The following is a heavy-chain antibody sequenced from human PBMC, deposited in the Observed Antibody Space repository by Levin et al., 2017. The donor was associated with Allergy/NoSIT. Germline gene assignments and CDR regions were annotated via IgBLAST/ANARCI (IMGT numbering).Heavy chain of an antibody. CDR2: IKQDGSEK. CDR3: ARDDGREITIFGVVQVAYDGMDV. J-gene: IGHJ6*02. D-gene: IGHD3-3*01. Sequence: GGSLRLSCAASGFTFSSYWMSWVRQAPGKGLEWVANIKQDGSEKYYVDSVKGRFTISRDNAKNSLYLQMNSLRAEDTAVYYCARDDGREITIFGVVQVAYDGMDVWGQGTTVTVSS. V-gene: IGHV3-7*01. CDR1: GFTFSSYW.